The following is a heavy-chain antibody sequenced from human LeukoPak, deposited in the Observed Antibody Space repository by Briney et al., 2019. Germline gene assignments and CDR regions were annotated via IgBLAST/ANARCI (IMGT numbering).Heavy chain of an antibody. Sequence: GGSLRLSCAASGFTFDDYSMRWVRQGPGKGQEWVSGIRWISGSIGYADSVKGRFTISRDNAKNSLYLQMNSLRAEDMALYYCAKGGGATVTTKQYYFDYWGQGTLVTVSS. V-gene: IGHV3-9*03. CDR3: AKGGGATVTTKQYYFDY. J-gene: IGHJ4*02. CDR2: IRWISGSI. CDR1: GFTFDDYS. D-gene: IGHD4-17*01.